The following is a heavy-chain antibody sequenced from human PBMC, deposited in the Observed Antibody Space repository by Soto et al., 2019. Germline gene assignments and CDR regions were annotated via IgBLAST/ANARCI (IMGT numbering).Heavy chain of an antibody. V-gene: IGHV1-3*05. CDR1: GYTFTSYA. J-gene: IGHJ4*02. CDR3: ARGRGFGELSRTSFVY. D-gene: IGHD3-10*01. CDR2: INAGNGNT. Sequence: QVQLVQSGAEEKKPGASVKVSCKASGYTFTSYAMHWVRQAPGQRLEWMGWINAGNGNTKYSQKFQGRVTITRDTSASTAYMELSSLRSEDTAVYYCARGRGFGELSRTSFVYWGQGTLVTVSS.